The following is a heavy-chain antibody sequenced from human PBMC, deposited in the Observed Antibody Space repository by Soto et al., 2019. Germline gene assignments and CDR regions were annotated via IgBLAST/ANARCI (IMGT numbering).Heavy chain of an antibody. Sequence: PSGTLYLTCTVSGGSISSYYWSWIRQPPGKGLEWIGYIYYSGSTYYNPSLKSRVTISVDTSKNQFSLKLSSVTAADTAVYYCARVLVITAPFFDIWGQGTMVTVS. CDR1: GGSISSYY. D-gene: IGHD3-16*01. CDR3: ARVLVITAPFFDI. V-gene: IGHV4-59*08. CDR2: IYYSGST. J-gene: IGHJ3*02.